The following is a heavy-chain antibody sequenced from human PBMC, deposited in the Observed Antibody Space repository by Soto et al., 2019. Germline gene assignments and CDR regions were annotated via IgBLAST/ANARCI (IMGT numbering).Heavy chain of an antibody. Sequence: PGGSLRLSCAASRFTFSTYEMNWFRQAPGKGLEWVSYISSSGNTVYYADSVKGRFTISRDNTRNSLYLQMNSLRDEDTALYYCVRYCSTTLCNGVATRTFDYWGQGTLVTVSS. J-gene: IGHJ4*02. CDR3: VRYCSTTLCNGVATRTFDY. CDR2: ISSSGNTV. CDR1: RFTFSTYE. D-gene: IGHD2-2*01. V-gene: IGHV3-48*03.